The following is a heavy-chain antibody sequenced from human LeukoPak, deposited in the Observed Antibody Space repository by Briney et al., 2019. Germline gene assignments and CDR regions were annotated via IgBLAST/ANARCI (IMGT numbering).Heavy chain of an antibody. V-gene: IGHV3-30*02. CDR2: TRYDGSDK. J-gene: IGHJ5*02. D-gene: IGHD3-10*01. Sequence: GGSLRLSCAASGFTFSSYGMHWVRQAPGKGLEWVAFTRYDGSDKYYADSVKGRFTISRDNSKNTLYLQMNSLRAEDTAVYYCAKHPYYYGSGSQYNWFDPWGQGTLVTVSS. CDR3: AKHPYYYGSGSQYNWFDP. CDR1: GFTFSSYG.